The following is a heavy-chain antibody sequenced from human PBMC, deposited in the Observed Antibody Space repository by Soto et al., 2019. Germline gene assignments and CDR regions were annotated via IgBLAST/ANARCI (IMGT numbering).Heavy chain of an antibody. J-gene: IGHJ4*02. Sequence: ASVKVSCKASGYTFTSYGISWVRQAPGQGLEWMGWISAYNGNTDYAQKFQGRVTMTTDTSTSTAYMELRSLRSDDTAVYYCARVGAYCSGVSCFDYCGQGTLVTVSS. CDR3: ARVGAYCSGVSCFDY. CDR2: ISAYNGNT. D-gene: IGHD2-15*01. V-gene: IGHV1-18*01. CDR1: GYTFTSYG.